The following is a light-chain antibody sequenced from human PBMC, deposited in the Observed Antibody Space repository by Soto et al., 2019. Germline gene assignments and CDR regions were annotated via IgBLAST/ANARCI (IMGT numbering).Light chain of an antibody. J-gene: IGKJ4*01. CDR2: GAS. CDR3: QQYGSSPLT. CDR1: QSVSSSY. V-gene: IGKV3-20*01. Sequence: IVLTQSPGTLSLSPGERATIFCRASQSVSSSYLAWYQQKPGQAPRLLIYGASSRATGIPDRFSGSGSGTDFTLTISRLEPEDFAVYYCQQYGSSPLTLGGGTKVDIK.